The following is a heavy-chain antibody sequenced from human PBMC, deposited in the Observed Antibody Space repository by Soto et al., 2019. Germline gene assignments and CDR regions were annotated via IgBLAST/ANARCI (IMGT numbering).Heavy chain of an antibody. CDR2: INAGNGNT. J-gene: IGHJ4*02. Sequence: QVQLVQSGAEVKKPGASVKVSCKASGYTFTSYAMHWVRQAPGQRLEWMGWINAGNGNTKYSQKFQGRVTITRDTSASTAYMELSSLRSEDTAVYYCASDPVYRNLPYYFDYWGQGTLVTVSS. CDR1: GYTFTSYA. D-gene: IGHD4-4*01. V-gene: IGHV1-3*01. CDR3: ASDPVYRNLPYYFDY.